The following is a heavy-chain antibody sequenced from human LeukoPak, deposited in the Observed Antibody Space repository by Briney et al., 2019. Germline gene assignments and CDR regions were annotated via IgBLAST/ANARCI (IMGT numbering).Heavy chain of an antibody. CDR2: IIPIFGTA. V-gene: IGHV1-69*05. Sequence: SVKVSCKASGGTFNSYAISWVRQAPGQGLEWMGGIIPIFGTANYAQKFQGRVTITTDESTSTAYMELSSLRSEDTAVYYCARVSRWLQMNFDYWGQGTLVTVSS. CDR3: ARVSRWLQMNFDY. D-gene: IGHD5-24*01. CDR1: GGTFNSYA. J-gene: IGHJ4*02.